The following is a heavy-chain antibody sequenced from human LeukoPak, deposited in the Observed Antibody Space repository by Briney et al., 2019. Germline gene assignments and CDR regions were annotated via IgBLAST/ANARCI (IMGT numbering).Heavy chain of an antibody. CDR2: MNPNSGNT. D-gene: IGHD4-17*01. CDR1: GYTFTSYD. CDR3: AILTVTTPFRLDY. V-gene: IGHV1-8*01. Sequence: GASVKVSCKASGYTFTSYDINWVRQATGQGLEWMGWMNPNSGNTGYAQKFQGRVTITADESTSTAYMELSSLRSEDTAVYYCAILTVTTPFRLDYWGQGTLVTVSS. J-gene: IGHJ4*02.